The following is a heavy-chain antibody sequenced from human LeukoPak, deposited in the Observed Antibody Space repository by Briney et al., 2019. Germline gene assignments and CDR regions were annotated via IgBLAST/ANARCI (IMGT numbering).Heavy chain of an antibody. Sequence: PGGSLRLSCAASGFTFSDYSMNWVRQVPGKGLEWVASVNTVSSYIYYADSMRGRFTISRDNAKNSLFLQMNSLRAEDTAVYYCARLRRNSDRSDFFYYYDHWGQGTLVTVSS. CDR1: GFTFSDYS. CDR3: ARLRRNSDRSDFFYYYDH. D-gene: IGHD3-22*01. V-gene: IGHV3-21*01. CDR2: VNTVSSYI. J-gene: IGHJ4*02.